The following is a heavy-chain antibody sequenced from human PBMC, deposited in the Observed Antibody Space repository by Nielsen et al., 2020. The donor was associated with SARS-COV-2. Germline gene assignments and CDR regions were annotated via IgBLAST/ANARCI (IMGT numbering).Heavy chain of an antibody. CDR3: ATVDTAMVWALALDY. CDR1: GYTFTTYG. Sequence: ASVKVSCKASGYTFTTYGISWVRQAPGKGLEWMGGFDPEDGETIYAQKFQGRVTMTEDTSTDTAYMELSSLRSEDTAVYYCATVDTAMVWALALDYWGQGTLVTVSS. D-gene: IGHD5-18*01. V-gene: IGHV1-24*01. CDR2: FDPEDGET. J-gene: IGHJ4*02.